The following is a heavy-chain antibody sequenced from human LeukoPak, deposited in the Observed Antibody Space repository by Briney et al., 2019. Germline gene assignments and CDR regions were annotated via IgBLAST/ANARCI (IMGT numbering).Heavy chain of an antibody. V-gene: IGHV3-21*01. Sequence: PGGSLRLSCAASGFTFSSYSMNWVRQAPGKGLEWVSCISSSSGYIYYADSVKGRFTISRDNAKNSLYLQMNSLRAEDTAVYYCARGPQLSSSPNFDYWGQGTLVTVSS. CDR1: GFTFSSYS. D-gene: IGHD6-6*01. CDR3: ARGPQLSSSPNFDY. J-gene: IGHJ4*02. CDR2: ISSSSGYI.